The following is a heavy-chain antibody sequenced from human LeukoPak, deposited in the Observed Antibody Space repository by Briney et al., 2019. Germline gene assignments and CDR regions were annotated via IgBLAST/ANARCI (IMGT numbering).Heavy chain of an antibody. CDR1: GFTFGSYW. J-gene: IGHJ4*02. CDR2: IKQDGSEK. D-gene: IGHD6-6*01. CDR3: ARDSHSSSGLDY. V-gene: IGHV3-7*01. Sequence: GGSLRLSCAASGFTFGSYWMSWVRQAPGKGLEWVANIKQDGSEKYYVDSVKGRFTISRDNAKNSLYLQMNSLRAEDTAVYYCARDSHSSSGLDYWGQGTLVTVSS.